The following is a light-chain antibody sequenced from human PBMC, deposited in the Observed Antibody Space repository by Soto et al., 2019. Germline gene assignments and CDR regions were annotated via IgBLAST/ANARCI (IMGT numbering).Light chain of an antibody. CDR2: DVS. Sequence: LTQPASVSGSPGQSIAISCTGTSSDVGGYNYVSWYQQHPGKAPKLLINDVSNRPSGVSSRFSGSKSGNTASLTISGLQAEDEADYYCSSYTISSTYVFGTGTKLTVL. V-gene: IGLV2-14*01. CDR1: SSDVGGYNY. CDR3: SSYTISSTYV. J-gene: IGLJ1*01.